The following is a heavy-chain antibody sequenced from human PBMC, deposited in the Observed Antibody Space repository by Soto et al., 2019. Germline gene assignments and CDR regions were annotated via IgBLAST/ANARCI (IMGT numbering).Heavy chain of an antibody. CDR1: GVTFSGYW. CDR2: IKQDGSEQ. J-gene: IGHJ6*01. V-gene: IGHV3-7*05. Sequence: EVQLVESGGGLVQPGGSLRLSCAASGVTFSGYWMSWVRQAPGKGLEWVANIKQDGSEQFYVYSVKGRLTISRDNAKNSLYLQMTRLRAEDTAVYYCAREAVWGQGTTVTVSS. CDR3: AREAV.